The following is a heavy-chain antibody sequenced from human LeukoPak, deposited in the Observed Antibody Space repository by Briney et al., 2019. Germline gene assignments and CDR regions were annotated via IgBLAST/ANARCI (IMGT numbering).Heavy chain of an antibody. CDR1: GFTFNSYA. CDR3: VRNLATIRHYFDY. CDR2: ISNDGSGK. D-gene: IGHD5-24*01. Sequence: GGSLRLSCEASGFTFNSYAIHWVRQAPGKGLEWVAFISNDGSGKYYADSVKGRFTISRDNSKNTVYLQMNSLRAEDTAVYYCVRNLATIRHYFDYWGQGTLVTVSS. J-gene: IGHJ4*02. V-gene: IGHV3-30*03.